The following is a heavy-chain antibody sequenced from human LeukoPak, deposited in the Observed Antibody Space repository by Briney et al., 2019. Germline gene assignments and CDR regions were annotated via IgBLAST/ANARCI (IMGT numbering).Heavy chain of an antibody. CDR3: ARGRITIFGVGRAFDI. CDR1: GGSFSGYY. D-gene: IGHD3-3*01. CDR2: INHSGST. Sequence: SETLSLTCAVYGGSFSGYYWSWIRQPPGKGLEWLGEINHSGSTNYNPSLKSRVTISVDTSKNQFSLKLSSVTAADTAVYYCARGRITIFGVGRAFDIWGQGTMVTVSS. V-gene: IGHV4-34*01. J-gene: IGHJ3*02.